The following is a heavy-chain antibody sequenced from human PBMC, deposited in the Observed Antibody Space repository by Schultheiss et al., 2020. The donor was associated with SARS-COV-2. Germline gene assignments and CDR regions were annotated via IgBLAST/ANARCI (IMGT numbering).Heavy chain of an antibody. J-gene: IGHJ1*01. V-gene: IGHV3-23*01. Sequence: GGSLRLSCAASGFTFSSYGMHWVRQAPGKGLEWVSAISGSGGSTYYADSVKGRFTISRDNSKNTLYLQMNSLRAEDTAVYYCARDPKRGAEYFQHWGQGTLVTVSS. CDR3: ARDPKRGAEYFQH. CDR2: ISGSGGST. CDR1: GFTFSSYG. D-gene: IGHD6-25*01.